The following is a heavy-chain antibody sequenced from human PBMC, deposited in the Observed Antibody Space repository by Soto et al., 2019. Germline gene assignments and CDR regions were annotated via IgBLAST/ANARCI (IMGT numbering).Heavy chain of an antibody. CDR2: ITATNGAT. D-gene: IGHD2-15*01. Sequence: QVQLTQSGTEVKKPGASVKVSCKASGYTFANYGISWVRQAPGQGLEWVGWITATNGATNYAPKFQGRVTMTIDTSTGTAYMDLRSLGSDDTAVYYCVRDLKYSRVNGNWFDSWGQGTLVAVSS. CDR1: GYTFANYG. J-gene: IGHJ5*01. V-gene: IGHV1-18*04. CDR3: VRDLKYSRVNGNWFDS.